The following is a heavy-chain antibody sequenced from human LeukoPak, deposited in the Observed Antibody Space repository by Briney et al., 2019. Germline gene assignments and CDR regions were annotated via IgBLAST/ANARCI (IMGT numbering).Heavy chain of an antibody. CDR2: INHSGST. D-gene: IGHD4-17*01. V-gene: IGHV4-34*01. J-gene: IGHJ4*02. CDR3: ARRRAGGDYVLDY. Sequence: SETLSLTCAVYGGSFSGYYWSWIRQPQGKWLEWIGEINHSGSTNYNPSLKSRVTISVDTSKNQFSLKLSSVTAADTAVYYCARRRAGGDYVLDYWGQGTLVTVSS. CDR1: GGSFSGYY.